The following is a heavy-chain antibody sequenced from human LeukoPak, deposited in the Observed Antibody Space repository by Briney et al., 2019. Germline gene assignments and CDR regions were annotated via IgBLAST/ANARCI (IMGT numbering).Heavy chain of an antibody. Sequence: GGSLRLSCAASGFTFSGFDMDWVRQAPGKGLEWISFISSSGRPISYADSVRGRFTISRDNAKNSLYLQMDSLRDEDTAVYYCAGRYLRSFENWGQGTLVTVSS. D-gene: IGHD3-16*02. CDR3: AGRYLRSFEN. J-gene: IGHJ4*02. CDR2: ISSSGRPI. V-gene: IGHV3-48*02. CDR1: GFTFSGFD.